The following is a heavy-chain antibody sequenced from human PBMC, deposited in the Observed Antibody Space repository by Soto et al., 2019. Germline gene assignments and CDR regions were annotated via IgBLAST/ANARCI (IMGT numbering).Heavy chain of an antibody. V-gene: IGHV1-69*01. Sequence: QVQLVQSGAEVKKPGSSVKVSCRTSGGTFSNYAISWVRQAPGQGLEWMGGIVPIFGTATYAKKFQGRVTITADESTSTAYMELSSLRSDDTAVYYCASPTGKLDYWGQGTLVTVSS. CDR3: ASPTGKLDY. D-gene: IGHD2-8*02. J-gene: IGHJ4*02. CDR1: GGTFSNYA. CDR2: IVPIFGTA.